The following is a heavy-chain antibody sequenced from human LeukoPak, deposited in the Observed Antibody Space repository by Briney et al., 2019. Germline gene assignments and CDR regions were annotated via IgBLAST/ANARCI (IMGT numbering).Heavy chain of an antibody. CDR2: ISPYDGNT. J-gene: IGHJ6*02. CDR1: NYTFASYG. D-gene: IGHD1-1*01. V-gene: IGHV1-18*01. Sequence: ASVKVSCKASNYTFASYGLSWVRQAPGQGLQWVGWISPYDGNTDYAQRFQARVAMTIDRATRTVYMDLKRLRLDDTAVYYCVRVWPPNAVDRGMTYSYFNALDVWGQGTTVIVSS. CDR3: VRVWPPNAVDRGMTYSYFNALDV.